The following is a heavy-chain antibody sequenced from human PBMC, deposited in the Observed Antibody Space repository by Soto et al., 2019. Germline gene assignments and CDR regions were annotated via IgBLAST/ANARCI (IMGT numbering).Heavy chain of an antibody. Sequence: SETLSLTCTVSGGSISSGGYYWSWLRQPPGKGLEWIGEINHSGSTNYNPSLKSRVTISADTSKNQFSLKLSSVTAADTAVYYCARLNGYCVSTNCHGYYGMDVWGQGTTVTVSS. V-gene: IGHV4-39*01. D-gene: IGHD2-2*03. CDR1: GGSISSGGYY. CDR2: INHSGST. J-gene: IGHJ6*02. CDR3: ARLNGYCVSTNCHGYYGMDV.